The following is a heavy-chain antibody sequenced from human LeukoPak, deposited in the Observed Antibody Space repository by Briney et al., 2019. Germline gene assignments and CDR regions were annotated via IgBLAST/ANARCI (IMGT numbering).Heavy chain of an antibody. CDR3: AKDMAFDVMGFDY. CDR2: ISGDGGST. V-gene: IGHV3-43*02. D-gene: IGHD2-8*01. Sequence: GGSLRLSCAASGFTFDDYAMHWVRQAPGKGLEWVSLISGDGGSTYYADSVKGRFTISRDNSKNSLYLQMNSLRTEDTALYYYAKDMAFDVMGFDYWGQGTLVTVSS. J-gene: IGHJ4*02. CDR1: GFTFDDYA.